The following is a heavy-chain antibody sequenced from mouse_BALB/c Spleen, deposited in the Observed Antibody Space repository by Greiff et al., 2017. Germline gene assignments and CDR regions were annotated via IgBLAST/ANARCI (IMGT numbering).Heavy chain of an antibody. J-gene: IGHJ2*01. Sequence: VQLQQSGAELAKPGASVKMSCKASGYTFTSYWMHWVKQRPGQGLEWIGYINPSTGYTEYNQKFKDKATLTADKSSSTAYMQLSSLTSEDSAVYYCARSAYYRYDDWGQGTTLTVSS. CDR1: GYTFTSYW. CDR3: ARSAYYRYDD. D-gene: IGHD2-14*01. V-gene: IGHV1-7*01. CDR2: INPSTGYT.